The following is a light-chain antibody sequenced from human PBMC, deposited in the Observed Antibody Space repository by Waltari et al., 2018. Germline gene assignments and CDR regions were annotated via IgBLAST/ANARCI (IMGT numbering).Light chain of an antibody. CDR2: DVS. V-gene: IGLV2-14*03. Sequence: KAPKLMIFDVSKRPSGVSDRFSASKSANTASLTISGLQAEDEADYYCSSYTNTNTFVLFGGGTKVTVL. J-gene: IGLJ2*01. CDR3: SSYTNTNTFVL.